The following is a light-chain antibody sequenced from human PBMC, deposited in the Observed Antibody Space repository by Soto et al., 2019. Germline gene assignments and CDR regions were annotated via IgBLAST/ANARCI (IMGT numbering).Light chain of an antibody. CDR1: SSDVGSYNL. CDR2: EGS. CDR3: CSYAGSSTFV. V-gene: IGLV2-23*01. J-gene: IGLJ1*01. Sequence: HSVLTQPASVSVSPGQSITISGTGTSSDVGSYNLVSWYQQHPGKAPKLMIYEGSKRPSGVSNRFSGSKSGNTASLTISGLQAEDEADYYCCSYAGSSTFVLGTGTRSPS.